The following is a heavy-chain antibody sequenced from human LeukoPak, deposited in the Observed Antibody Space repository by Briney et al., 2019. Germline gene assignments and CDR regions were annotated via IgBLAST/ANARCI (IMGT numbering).Heavy chain of an antibody. J-gene: IGHJ4*02. CDR1: GFTFSDYY. D-gene: IGHD2-2*02. V-gene: IGHV3-11*04. CDR3: ATPPSLGYCSGTSCYNGDDY. CDR2: ISSSGSTI. Sequence: GGSLRLSCAASGFTFSDYYMSWIRQAPGKGLEWVSYISSSGSTIYYADSVKGRFTISRDNAKNSLYLQMNSLRAEDTAVYYCATPPSLGYCSGTSCYNGDDYWGQGTLDTVSS.